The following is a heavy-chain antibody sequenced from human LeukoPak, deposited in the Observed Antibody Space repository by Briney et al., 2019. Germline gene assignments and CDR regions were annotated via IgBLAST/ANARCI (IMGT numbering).Heavy chain of an antibody. CDR2: ISYDGSNK. J-gene: IGHJ4*02. CDR1: GFTFSSYA. CDR3: ARAGIVPNDY. D-gene: IGHD1-26*01. Sequence: GRSLRLSCAASGFTFSSYAMHWVRQAPGKGLEWVAVISYDGSNKYYADSVKGRFTISRDNSKNTLYLQMNSLRAEDTAVYYCARAGIVPNDYWGQGTLVTVSS. V-gene: IGHV3-30-3*01.